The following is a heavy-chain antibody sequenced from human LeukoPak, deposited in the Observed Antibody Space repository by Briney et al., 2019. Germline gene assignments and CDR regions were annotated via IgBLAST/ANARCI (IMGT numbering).Heavy chain of an antibody. CDR3: ARAPSEIGGYYPEYFRH. CDR2: IKSDGST. D-gene: IGHD3-22*01. J-gene: IGHJ1*01. Sequence: GGSLRLSFAASGFTFSTYWMHSVRQAPGEGLVWVSRIKSDGSTNYADSVKGRFTISRDNAKNTLSLQMNSLRPEDTGVYYCARAPSEIGGYYPEYFRHWGQGTLVTVSS. CDR1: GFTFSTYW. V-gene: IGHV3-74*01.